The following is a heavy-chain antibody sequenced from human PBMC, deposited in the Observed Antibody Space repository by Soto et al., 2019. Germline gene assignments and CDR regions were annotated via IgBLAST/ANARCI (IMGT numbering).Heavy chain of an antibody. J-gene: IGHJ5*02. V-gene: IGHV3-23*01. CDR3: AKIAVAELNWFEP. CDR1: GFTFSSYA. CDR2: ISGSGGST. D-gene: IGHD6-19*01. Sequence: GGSLRLSCAASGFTFSSYAMSWVRQAPGKGLEWVSAISGSGGSTYYADSVNGRFTISRDNSKITLYLQMNGLRAEDTAVYYCAKIAVAELNWFEPWGQGTLVTVSS.